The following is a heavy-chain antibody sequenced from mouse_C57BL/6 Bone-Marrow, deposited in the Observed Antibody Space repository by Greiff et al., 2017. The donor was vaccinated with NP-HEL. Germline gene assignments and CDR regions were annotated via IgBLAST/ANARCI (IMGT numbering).Heavy chain of an antibody. J-gene: IGHJ2*01. V-gene: IGHV5-4*01. CDR2: ISDGGSYT. CDR3: ARDRVYGNYFDY. CDR1: GFTFSSYA. Sequence: EVQVVESGGGLVKPGGSLKLSCAASGFTFSSYAMSWVRQTPEKRLEWVATISDGGSYTYYPDNVKGRFTISRDNAKNNLYLQMSHLKSEDTAMYYCARDRVYGNYFDYWGQGTTLTVSS. D-gene: IGHD2-1*01.